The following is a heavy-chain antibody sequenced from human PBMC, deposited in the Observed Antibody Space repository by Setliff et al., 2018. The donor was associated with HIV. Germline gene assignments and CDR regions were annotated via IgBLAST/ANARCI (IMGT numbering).Heavy chain of an antibody. Sequence: KTSETLSLTCSVSGASIRGHYWSWIRQSPGKGLEWIGNIYYSGNTNYNPSFKSRVTISVDTSKNQFSLRVNSVTAAGTAVYYCARSLVPSGYYYGRHAFDIWGQGTKVTVSS. CDR3: ARSLVPSGYYYGRHAFDI. J-gene: IGHJ3*02. D-gene: IGHD3-22*01. CDR1: GASIRGHY. V-gene: IGHV4-59*08. CDR2: IYYSGNT.